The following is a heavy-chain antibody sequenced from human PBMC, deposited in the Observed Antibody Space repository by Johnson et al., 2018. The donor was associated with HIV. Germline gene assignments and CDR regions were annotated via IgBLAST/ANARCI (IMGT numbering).Heavy chain of an antibody. CDR2: IPFHGNQQ. Sequence: QVQLVESGGGVVQPGGSLRLSCAASGFSFSSYGMYWARQAPDKGLEWVAYIPFHGNQQYYGDSVKGRFTISRDNSRDTLFLEMNSLRVEDTAVYYCAKLPSGYNRDTFNIWGQGTMVTVSS. CDR3: AKLPSGYNRDTFNI. J-gene: IGHJ3*02. D-gene: IGHD5-18*01. CDR1: GFSFSSYG. V-gene: IGHV3-30*02.